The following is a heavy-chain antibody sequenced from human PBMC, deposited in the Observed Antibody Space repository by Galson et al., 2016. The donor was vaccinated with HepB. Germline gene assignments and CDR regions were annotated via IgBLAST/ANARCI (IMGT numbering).Heavy chain of an antibody. CDR1: GFTVDSSY. Sequence: SLRLSCAVSGFTVDSSYISWVRQAPGKGLEWVSVIYRGGKTHHADSVKGRFSISRDNSKQTVYLQMGSLRADDTGIYYCAGSRGYSSDQMYYYYYMDVWGKGTTVTVSS. V-gene: IGHV3-53*01. CDR2: IYRGGKT. CDR3: AGSRGYSSDQMYYYYYMDV. J-gene: IGHJ6*03. D-gene: IGHD5-18*01.